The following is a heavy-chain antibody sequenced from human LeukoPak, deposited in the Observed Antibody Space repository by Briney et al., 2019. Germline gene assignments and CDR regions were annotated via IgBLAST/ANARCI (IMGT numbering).Heavy chain of an antibody. D-gene: IGHD3-10*01. Sequence: SETLSLTCTVSGGSISSYYWSWIRQPPGKGLEWIGYIYYSGSTNYNPSLKSRVTISVDTSKNQFSLKLSSVTAADTTVYYCARRNYGSGSYLYYFDYWGQGTLVTVSS. CDR1: GGSISSYY. CDR3: ARRNYGSGSYLYYFDY. V-gene: IGHV4-59*08. CDR2: IYYSGST. J-gene: IGHJ4*02.